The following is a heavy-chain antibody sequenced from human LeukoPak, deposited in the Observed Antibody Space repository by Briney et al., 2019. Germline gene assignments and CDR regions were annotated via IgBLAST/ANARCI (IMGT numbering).Heavy chain of an antibody. Sequence: GGSLRLSCTASGFTFSNYGMLWVRQAPGKGLEWVAFIRYDGSEKYYADSVKGRITISRDNSKNTLYLQMNSLRAEDTAVYYCARRAGGYSHPYDYWGQGTLVTVSS. D-gene: IGHD4-23*01. J-gene: IGHJ4*02. V-gene: IGHV3-30*02. CDR1: GFTFSNYG. CDR2: IRYDGSEK. CDR3: ARRAGGYSHPYDY.